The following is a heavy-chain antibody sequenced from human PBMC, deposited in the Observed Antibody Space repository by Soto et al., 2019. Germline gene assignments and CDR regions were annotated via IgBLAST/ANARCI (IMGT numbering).Heavy chain of an antibody. Sequence: QVQLVQSGDEVKKPGASAKVSCKASGYTFTNYAIHWVRQVPGQRLEWMGWINGGNGNTEYSQRFQGRVTISRDTPANTVYMEVSDLKSEDMAVYYCARGVGEWELPTDWGQGTLVTVSS. CDR2: INGGNGNT. J-gene: IGHJ4*02. D-gene: IGHD1-26*01. CDR3: ARGVGEWELPTD. CDR1: GYTFTNYA. V-gene: IGHV1-3*01.